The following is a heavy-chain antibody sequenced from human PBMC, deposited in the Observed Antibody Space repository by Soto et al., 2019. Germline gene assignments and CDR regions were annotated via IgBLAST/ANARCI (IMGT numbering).Heavy chain of an antibody. V-gene: IGHV2-5*02. Sequence: QITLKESGPTLVKPTQTLKLTCTFTGFSLSTNGVGVDWIRQPPGKALEWLVLIYWDDDKRYSPSLKSRLTITKDTSKNQVVLTMTNMDPVDTATYYCAHRPSYCSGGSCYSGFDYWGQGTLVTVSS. D-gene: IGHD2-15*01. CDR2: IYWDDDK. CDR3: AHRPSYCSGGSCYSGFDY. J-gene: IGHJ4*02. CDR1: GFSLSTNGVG.